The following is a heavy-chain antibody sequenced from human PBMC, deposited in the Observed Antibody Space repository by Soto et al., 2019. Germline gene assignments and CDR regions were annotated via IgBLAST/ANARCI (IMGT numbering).Heavy chain of an antibody. V-gene: IGHV1-69*13. CDR1: GGTFRSYS. Sequence: SVKVSCKASGGTFRSYSISWVRQAPGQGLEWMGGIIPIFDITNYAQKFQGRVTITADESTSTAYMELSSLGSDDTAVYYCARPDEGGYSSNHHYYYALDVWGQGTTVTVS. J-gene: IGHJ6*02. CDR3: ARPDEGGYSSNHHYYYALDV. CDR2: IIPIFDIT. D-gene: IGHD3-22*01.